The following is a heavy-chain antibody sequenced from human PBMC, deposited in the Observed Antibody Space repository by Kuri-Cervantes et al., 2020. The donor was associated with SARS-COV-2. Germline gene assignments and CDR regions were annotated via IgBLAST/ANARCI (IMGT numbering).Heavy chain of an antibody. CDR2: IKQDGSEK. V-gene: IGHV3-7*01. J-gene: IGHJ6*03. CDR3: ARKKTDMDV. D-gene: IGHD1-14*01. CDR1: GFTFSSYE. Sequence: GGSLRLSCAASGFTFSSYEMSWVRQAPGKGLEWVANIKQDGSEKYYVDSVKGRFTISRDNAKNSLYLQMNSLRAEDTAVYYCARKKTDMDVWGKGTTVTVSS.